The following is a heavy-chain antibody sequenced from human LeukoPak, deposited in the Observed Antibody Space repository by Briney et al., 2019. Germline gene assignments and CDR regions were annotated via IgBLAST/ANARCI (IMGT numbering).Heavy chain of an antibody. CDR2: IYSGGST. D-gene: IGHD3-10*01. CDR1: RFTFSNYA. J-gene: IGHJ6*02. Sequence: GGSLRLSCAASRFTFSNYAMSWVRQAPGKGLEWVSVIYSGGSTYYADSVKGRFTISRDNSKNTLYLQMNSLRAEDTAVYYCARDRGPRGSGSYNYYYGMDVWGQGTTVTVSS. V-gene: IGHV3-53*01. CDR3: ARDRGPRGSGSYNYYYGMDV.